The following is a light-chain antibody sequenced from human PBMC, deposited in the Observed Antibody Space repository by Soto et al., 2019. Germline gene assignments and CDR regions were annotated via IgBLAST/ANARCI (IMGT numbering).Light chain of an antibody. V-gene: IGKV1-39*01. CDR3: QQSYSTPVWT. J-gene: IGKJ1*01. Sequence: DIQMTQSPSSLSASVGDRVTITCRASQSISTYLNWYQQKPGKAPKLLIYAASSLQSGVPSRFSGRGSGTDFTLTISSLQPEDSAIYYCQQSYSTPVWTFGQGTKVEIK. CDR1: QSISTY. CDR2: AAS.